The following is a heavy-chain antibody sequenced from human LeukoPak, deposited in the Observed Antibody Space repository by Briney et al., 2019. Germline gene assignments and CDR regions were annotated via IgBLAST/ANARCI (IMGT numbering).Heavy chain of an antibody. CDR1: GGSISSHY. J-gene: IGHJ6*02. V-gene: IGHV4-59*11. Sequence: SETLSLTCSVSGGSISSHYWSWIRQPPGKGLEWIGYIHYSGSTNYNPSLKSRVTISVDTSKNQFSLKLTSVTAADTAVYYCAGFDSYYYYGMDVWGQGTTVTVSS. CDR3: AGFDSYYYYGMDV. CDR2: IHYSGST.